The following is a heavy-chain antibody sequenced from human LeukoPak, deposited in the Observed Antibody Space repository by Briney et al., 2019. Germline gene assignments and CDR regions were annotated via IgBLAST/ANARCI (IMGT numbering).Heavy chain of an antibody. CDR3: ANDLFFEWVTAQIGDY. CDR1: GFTFSSYA. Sequence: PGGSLRLSCAASGFTFSSYAMSWVRQAPGKGLEWVSAISGSGGSTYYADSVKGRFTISRDNSKNTLYLQMNSLRAEDTAVYYCANDLFFEWVTAQIGDYSGQGTLVTVSS. D-gene: IGHD2-21*02. V-gene: IGHV3-23*01. J-gene: IGHJ4*02. CDR2: ISGSGGST.